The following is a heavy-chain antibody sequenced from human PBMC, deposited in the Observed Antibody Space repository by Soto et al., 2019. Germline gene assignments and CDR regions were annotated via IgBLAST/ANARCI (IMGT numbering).Heavy chain of an antibody. D-gene: IGHD3-10*01. CDR1: GFTFSSYS. V-gene: IGHV3-48*01. CDR3: ARARRKFDY. Sequence: EVQLVESGRGLVQPGGSLRLSCTASGFTFSSYSMNWVRQAPGKGLEWVSYISGGSTTIYYADSVKGRFTISRDNGQNSVYLQRNSLRAEDTAVYYGARARRKFDYWGQGTLVTVSA. J-gene: IGHJ4*02. CDR2: ISGGSTTI.